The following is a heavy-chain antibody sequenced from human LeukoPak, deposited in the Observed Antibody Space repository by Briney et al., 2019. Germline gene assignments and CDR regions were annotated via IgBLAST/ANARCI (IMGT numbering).Heavy chain of an antibody. D-gene: IGHD2-2*01. CDR1: GFTFSTYS. V-gene: IGHV3-48*01. Sequence: GGSLRLSCAASGFTFSTYSMNWVRQAPGKGLEWVSYISTSSSIIYYADSVKGRFTISRDNAKNSLYLQMNSLGAEDTAVYFCARDCSSTICYDIPDFDYWGQGTLVTVSS. J-gene: IGHJ4*02. CDR3: ARDCSSTICYDIPDFDY. CDR2: ISTSSSII.